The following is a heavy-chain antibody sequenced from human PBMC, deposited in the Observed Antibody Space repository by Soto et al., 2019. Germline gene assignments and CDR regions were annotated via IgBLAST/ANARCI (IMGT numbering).Heavy chain of an antibody. V-gene: IGHV4-39*01. CDR2: IYFSGST. J-gene: IGHJ4*02. CDR1: GVSISNTSYY. Sequence: SETLSLTCSVSGVSISNTSYYWGWIRQPPGKGLEWVGTIYFSGSTFYNPSLKSRVTISIDTSKNQFSLRLSSVTAADTAVYYCARHGSYWGQGTLVTVSS. CDR3: ARHGSY.